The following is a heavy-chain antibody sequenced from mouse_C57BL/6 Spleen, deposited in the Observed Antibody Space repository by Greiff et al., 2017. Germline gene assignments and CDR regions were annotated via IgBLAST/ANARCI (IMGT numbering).Heavy chain of an antibody. Sequence: DVKLQESGTVLARPGASVKMSCKTSGYTFTSYWMHWVKQRPGQGLEWIGAIYPGNSDTSYNQKFKGKAKLTAVTSASTAYMELSSLTNEDSAVYYCTRSYYGSSYPFDYWGQGTTLTVSS. CDR1: GYTFTSYW. V-gene: IGHV1-5*01. CDR2: IYPGNSDT. D-gene: IGHD1-1*01. CDR3: TRSYYGSSYPFDY. J-gene: IGHJ2*01.